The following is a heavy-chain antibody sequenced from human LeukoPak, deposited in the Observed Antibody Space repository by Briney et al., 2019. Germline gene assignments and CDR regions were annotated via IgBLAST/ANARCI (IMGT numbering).Heavy chain of an antibody. V-gene: IGHV4-59*08. CDR3: ARQGYSRGIDP. CDR2: IYYTGTT. D-gene: IGHD6-13*01. J-gene: IGHJ5*02. Sequence: PSETLSLTCTVSGGSISSYYWSWIRQPPGKGLEWIGYIYYTGTTNYNPSLNSRVTISVDTSKNQFSLKLSSVTAADTAVYYCARQGYSRGIDPWGQGTLVTVSS. CDR1: GGSISSYY.